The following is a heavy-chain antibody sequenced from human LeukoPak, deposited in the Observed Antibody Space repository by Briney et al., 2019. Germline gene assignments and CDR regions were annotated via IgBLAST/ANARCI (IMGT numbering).Heavy chain of an antibody. CDR1: GFTFSSYS. CDR2: ISSSSSYI. CDR3: APPGGVGARHFDY. V-gene: IGHV3-21*01. D-gene: IGHD1-26*01. Sequence: PGGSLRLSCAASGFTFSSYSMNWVRQAPGKGLEWVSSISSSSSYIYYADSVKGRFTISRDNAKNSLYLQMNSLRAEDTAVYYCAPPGGVGARHFDYWGQGTLVTASS. J-gene: IGHJ4*02.